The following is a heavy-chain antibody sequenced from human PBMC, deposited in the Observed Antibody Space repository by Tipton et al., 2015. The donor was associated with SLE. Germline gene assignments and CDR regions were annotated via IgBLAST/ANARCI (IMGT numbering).Heavy chain of an antibody. CDR2: ISSSNSYI. CDR1: GFSFSSYS. V-gene: IGHV3-21*01. D-gene: IGHD3-16*02. J-gene: IGHJ5*02. CDR3: TKDFPSLTWFGD. Sequence: SLRLSCAASGFSFSSYSMNWVRQAPGKGLEWVSSISSSNSYIYYADSLKGRFTISRDNAKNSLYLQMNSLRAEDTAVYYCTKDFPSLTWFGDWGQGALVTVSS.